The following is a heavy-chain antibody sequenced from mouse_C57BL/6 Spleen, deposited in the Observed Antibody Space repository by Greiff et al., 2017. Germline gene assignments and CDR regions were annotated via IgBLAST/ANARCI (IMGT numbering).Heavy chain of an antibody. CDR3: ARSHYGSSPPWFAY. V-gene: IGHV1-52*01. J-gene: IGHJ3*01. CDR1: GYTFTSYW. Sequence: QVQLQQPGAELVRPGSSVKLSCKASGYTFTSYWMHWVKQRPIQGLEWIGNIDPSDSETHYNQKFKDKATLTVDKSSSTAYMQLNSLTSEDSAVYYCARSHYGSSPPWFAYWGQGTLVTVSA. CDR2: IDPSDSET. D-gene: IGHD1-1*01.